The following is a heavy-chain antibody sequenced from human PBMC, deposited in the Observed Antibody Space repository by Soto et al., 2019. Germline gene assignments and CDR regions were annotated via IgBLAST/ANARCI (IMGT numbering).Heavy chain of an antibody. CDR3: ARDEKVGTAMGDYYYYGMDV. D-gene: IGHD5-18*01. J-gene: IGHJ6*02. V-gene: IGHV3-30-3*01. CDR1: GFTFSSYA. Sequence: GGSLRLSCAASGFTFSSYAMHWVRQAPGKGLEWVAVISYDGGNKYYADSVKGRFTISRDNSKNTLYQQMNSLRAEDTAVYYCARDEKVGTAMGDYYYYGMDVWGQGTTVTVSS. CDR2: ISYDGGNK.